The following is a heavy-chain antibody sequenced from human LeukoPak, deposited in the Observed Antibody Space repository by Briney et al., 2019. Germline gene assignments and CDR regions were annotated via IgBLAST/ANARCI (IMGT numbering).Heavy chain of an antibody. Sequence: SETLSLTCAVYGGSFSGYYWSWIRQPPGKGLEWIGEINHSGSTNYNPSLKSRVTISVDTSKNQFSLKLSSVTAADTAVYYCARSAHSGAAAGVYWGQEPWSPSPQ. V-gene: IGHV4-34*01. CDR3: ARSAHSGAAAGVY. CDR1: GGSFSGYY. D-gene: IGHD6-13*01. CDR2: INHSGST. J-gene: IGHJ4*01.